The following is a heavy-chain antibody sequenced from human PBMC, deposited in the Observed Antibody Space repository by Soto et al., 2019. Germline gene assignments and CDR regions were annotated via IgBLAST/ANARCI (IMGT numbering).Heavy chain of an antibody. D-gene: IGHD3-16*01. J-gene: IGHJ3*02. CDR1: GFTFSSYS. CDR3: ARGSYRGNRDAFDI. Sequence: GGSLRLSCAASGFTFSSYSMNWVRQAPGKGLEWVSSISSSSSYIYYADSVKGRFTISRDNAKNSLYLQMNSLRAEDTAVYYCARGSYRGNRDAFDICGQGTMVTVSS. V-gene: IGHV3-21*01. CDR2: ISSSSSYI.